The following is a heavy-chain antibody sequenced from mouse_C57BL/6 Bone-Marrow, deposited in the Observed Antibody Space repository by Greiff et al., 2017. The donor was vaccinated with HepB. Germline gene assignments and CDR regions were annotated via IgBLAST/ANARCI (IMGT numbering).Heavy chain of an antibody. Sequence: VQLKESGAELVRPGASVKLSCTASGFNIKDDYMHWVKQRPEQGLEWIGWIDPENGDTEYASKFQGKATITADTSSNTAYLQLSSLTSEDTAVYYCTSYYSNYEGYFDYWGQGTTLTVSS. CDR3: TSYYSNYEGYFDY. V-gene: IGHV14-4*01. D-gene: IGHD2-5*01. CDR2: IDPENGDT. CDR1: GFNIKDDY. J-gene: IGHJ2*01.